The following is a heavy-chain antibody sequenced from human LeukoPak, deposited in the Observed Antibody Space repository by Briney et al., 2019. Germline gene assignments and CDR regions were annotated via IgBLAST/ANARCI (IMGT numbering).Heavy chain of an antibody. D-gene: IGHD6-19*01. CDR1: GFTFSSYA. CDR2: ISGSGGST. CDR3: AKDRARYSSGWWADY. V-gene: IGHV3-23*01. Sequence: PGGSLRLSCAASGFTFSSYAMSWVRQAPGKGLEWVSAISGSGGSTYYADSVKGRFTISRDNSKNTLYLQMNSLRAEDTAVYYCAKDRARYSSGWWADYWGQGTLVTVSS. J-gene: IGHJ4*02.